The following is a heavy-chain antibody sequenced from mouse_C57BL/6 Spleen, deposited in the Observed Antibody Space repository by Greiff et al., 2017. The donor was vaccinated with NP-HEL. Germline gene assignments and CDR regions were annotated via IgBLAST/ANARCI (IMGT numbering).Heavy chain of an antibody. CDR1: GFTFSDYG. CDR2: ISSGSSTI. CDR3: ARKYYDYDGGFDY. Sequence: EVQLQESGGGLVKPGGSLKLSCAASGFTFSDYGMHWVRQAPEKGLEWVADISSGSSTIYYADTVKGRFTISRDNAKNTQFLQMTSLRSEDTAMYYCARKYYDYDGGFDYWGQGTTRTVSS. J-gene: IGHJ2*01. D-gene: IGHD2-4*01. V-gene: IGHV5-17*01.